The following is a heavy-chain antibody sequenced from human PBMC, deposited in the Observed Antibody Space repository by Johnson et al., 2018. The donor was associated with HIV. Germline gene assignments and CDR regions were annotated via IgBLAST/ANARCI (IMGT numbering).Heavy chain of an antibody. CDR1: GFTFSSYA. CDR3: ARDVASVYGSGDHAFDI. D-gene: IGHD3-10*01. V-gene: IGHV3-64*01. CDR2: ISSNGGST. J-gene: IGHJ3*02. Sequence: VQLVESGGGVVQPGRSLRLSCAASGFTFSSYAMHWVRQAPGKGLQYVSAISSNGGSTYYANSVKGRFTISRDNSRNTLYLQMGRLRVDDMAVYYCARDVASVYGSGDHAFDIWGQGTMVTVSS.